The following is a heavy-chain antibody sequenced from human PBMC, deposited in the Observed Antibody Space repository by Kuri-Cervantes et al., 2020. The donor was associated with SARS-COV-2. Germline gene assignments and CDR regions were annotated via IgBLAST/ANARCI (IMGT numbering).Heavy chain of an antibody. CDR3: ARDRDDFWSGYRVNYYYYGMDV. J-gene: IGHJ6*02. Sequence: SVKVSCKASVGTFISYAISWVRQAPGQGLEWMGGIIPIFGTANYAQKLQGRVTITADKSTSTAYMELSSPRSEDTAVYYCARDRDDFWSGYRVNYYYYGMDVWGQGTTVTVSS. CDR1: VGTFISYA. D-gene: IGHD3-3*01. V-gene: IGHV1-69*06. CDR2: IIPIFGTA.